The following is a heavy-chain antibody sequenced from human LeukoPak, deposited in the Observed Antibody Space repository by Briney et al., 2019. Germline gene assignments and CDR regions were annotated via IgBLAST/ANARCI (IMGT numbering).Heavy chain of an antibody. CDR1: GFTFSSYA. V-gene: IGHV3-30*14. Sequence: GRSLRLSCAASGFTFSSYAMHWVRQAPGKGLEWVAVISYDGSNKYYADSVKGRFTISRDNSKNTLYLQMNSLRAEDTAVYYCARVGADYGGNSAYYYYGMDVWGQGTTVTVSS. CDR3: ARVGADYGGNSAYYYYGMDV. D-gene: IGHD4-23*01. CDR2: ISYDGSNK. J-gene: IGHJ6*02.